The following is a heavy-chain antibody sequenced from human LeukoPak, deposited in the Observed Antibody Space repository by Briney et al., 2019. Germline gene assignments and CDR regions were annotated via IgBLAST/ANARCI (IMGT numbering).Heavy chain of an antibody. J-gene: IGHJ4*02. CDR1: GFTFITYA. Sequence: GGSLRLSCAASGFTFITYAMSWVRQAPGKGLEWVANIKQDGSETYYADSVKGRFTIFRDNAKNSLYLQMDSLRVEDTAVYYCANGDGFDYWGQGTLVIVSS. D-gene: IGHD5-24*01. V-gene: IGHV3-7*03. CDR2: IKQDGSET. CDR3: ANGDGFDY.